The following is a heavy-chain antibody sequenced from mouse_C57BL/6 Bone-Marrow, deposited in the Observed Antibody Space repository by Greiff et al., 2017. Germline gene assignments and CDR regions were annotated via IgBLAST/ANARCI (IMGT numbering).Heavy chain of an antibody. CDR1: GFTFSDYG. CDR2: ISSGSSTI. V-gene: IGHV5-17*01. J-gene: IGHJ4*01. Sequence: EVHLVESGGGLVKPGGSLKLSCAASGFTFSDYGMHWVRQAPEKGLEWVAYISSGSSTIYYADTVKGRFTISRDNAKNTLCLQMTSLRSEDTAMYYCARDYDDAMDYWGQGTSVTVSS. D-gene: IGHD2-4*01. CDR3: ARDYDDAMDY.